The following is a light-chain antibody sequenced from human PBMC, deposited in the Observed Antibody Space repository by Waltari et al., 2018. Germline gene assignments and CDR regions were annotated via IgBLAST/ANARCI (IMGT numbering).Light chain of an antibody. Sequence: QSALTQPASVSGSPGQSITISCTGTSSDVGSYNLVSWYQQHPGKAPKLMIYEGSKRPSGVSNRFSGSKSGNTASLTSSEVEADYYCCSYAGSHVVFGGGTKLTVL. CDR3: CSYAGSHVV. J-gene: IGLJ2*01. CDR2: EGS. V-gene: IGLV2-23*01. CDR1: SSDVGSYNL.